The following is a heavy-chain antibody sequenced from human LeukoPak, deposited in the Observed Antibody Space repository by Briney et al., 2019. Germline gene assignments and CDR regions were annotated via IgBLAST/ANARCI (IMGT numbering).Heavy chain of an antibody. J-gene: IGHJ4*02. CDR1: GGSISSYY. CDR2: IYTSGST. V-gene: IGHV4-4*07. Sequence: SETLSLTCTVSGGSISSYYWSWIRQPAGKGLEWIGRIYTSGSTNYNPSLKSRVTMSVDTSKNQFSLKLSSVTAADTAVYYCARVYYYDSSSVFDYWGQGTLVTVSS. CDR3: ARVYYYDSSSVFDY. D-gene: IGHD3-22*01.